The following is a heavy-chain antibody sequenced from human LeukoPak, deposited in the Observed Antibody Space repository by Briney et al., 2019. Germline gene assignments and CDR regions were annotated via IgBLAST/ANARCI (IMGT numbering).Heavy chain of an antibody. J-gene: IGHJ4*02. CDR1: GFTFSSYA. CDR3: AKTMVFAFDY. V-gene: IGHV3-23*01. Sequence: GGSLRLSCAASGFTFSSYAMSWVRQAPGKGLEWVSAISGSGGSTYYADSVKGRFTISRDNSKNTLYLQMNSLRGEDTVLHYCAKTMVFAFDYWGQGKLVTVSS. D-gene: IGHD3-10*01. CDR2: ISGSGGST.